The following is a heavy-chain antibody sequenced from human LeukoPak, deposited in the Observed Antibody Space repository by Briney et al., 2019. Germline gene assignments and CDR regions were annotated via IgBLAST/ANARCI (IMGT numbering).Heavy chain of an antibody. CDR2: MNPNSGTT. V-gene: IGHV1-8*03. CDR1: GYTFTNYD. Sequence: ASVKVSCKASGYTFTNYDINWVRQATGQGLEWMGWMNPNSGTTGYAQKFLGRVTITRNTSISTTYMELSSLRSEDTAVYYCASLPLPAAKPHDYYYYYMDVWGKGTTVTVSS. CDR3: ASLPLPAAKPHDYYYYYMDV. D-gene: IGHD2-2*01. J-gene: IGHJ6*03.